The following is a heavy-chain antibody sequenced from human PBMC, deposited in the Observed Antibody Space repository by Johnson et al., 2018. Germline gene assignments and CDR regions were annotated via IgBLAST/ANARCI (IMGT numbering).Heavy chain of an antibody. J-gene: IGHJ6*02. CDR3: ATSIAAAGSHYYYYGMDG. D-gene: IGHD6-13*01. Sequence: QVQLVQSGGGVVQPGRSLRLFCAASGFTFSSYGMHWVRQAPGKGLEWVAVPSYDGSNTYYAYCVKGRFTISRDNSKNTLYLQMNSLRAEDTAGCYFATSIAAAGSHYYYYGMDGWGQGTTVTVSS. CDR2: PSYDGSNT. CDR1: GFTFSSYG. V-gene: IGHV3-30*03.